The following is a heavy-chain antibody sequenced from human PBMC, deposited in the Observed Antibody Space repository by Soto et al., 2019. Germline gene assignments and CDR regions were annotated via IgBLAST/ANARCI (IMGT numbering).Heavy chain of an antibody. V-gene: IGHV4-39*01. D-gene: IGHD6-13*01. CDR1: GASISSSSYY. J-gene: IGHJ5*02. Sequence: SETLSLTCSVSGASISSSSYYWGWLRQPPGKGREWIGSIYYSGSTYYNPSLKSRVTISVDTSKNQFSLNLSSVTAADTAVYYCASGLPGIAAAATGWFDPWGQGNLVAVSS. CDR3: ASGLPGIAAAATGWFDP. CDR2: IYYSGST.